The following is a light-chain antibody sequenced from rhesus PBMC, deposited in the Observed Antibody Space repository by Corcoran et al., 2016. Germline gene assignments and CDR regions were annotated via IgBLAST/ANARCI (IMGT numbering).Light chain of an antibody. Sequence: DIQMTQSPSSVSASVGDRVTITCRASQDITSYLAWYQQKPGKAPQLLLYYVTTLQSGVPSRCSGSGSGTEFTLTISSLQPEYFATYYCQQYNGLPLTFGQGTKVEIK. V-gene: IGKV1-25*01. CDR2: YVT. CDR3: QQYNGLPLT. CDR1: QDITSY. J-gene: IGKJ1*01.